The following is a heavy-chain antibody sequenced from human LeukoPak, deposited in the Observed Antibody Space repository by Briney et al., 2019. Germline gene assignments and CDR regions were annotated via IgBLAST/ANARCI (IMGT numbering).Heavy chain of an antibody. J-gene: IGHJ3*02. CDR3: ARDSGSYAFDI. V-gene: IGHV3-33*01. Sequence: PGGSLRLSCAAPGFTFSSYGMHWVRQAPGKGLEWVAVIWYDGSNKYYADSVKGRFTISRDNSKNTLYLQMNSLRAEDTAVYYCARDSGSYAFDIWGQGTMVTVSS. CDR1: GFTFSSYG. D-gene: IGHD3-10*01. CDR2: IWYDGSNK.